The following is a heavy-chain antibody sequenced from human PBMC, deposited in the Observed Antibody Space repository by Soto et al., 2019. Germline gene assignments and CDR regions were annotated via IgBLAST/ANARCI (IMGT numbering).Heavy chain of an antibody. V-gene: IGHV1-69*13. CDR1: VGLLSGYA. CDR2: IIPVFGTT. D-gene: IGHD3-22*01. J-gene: IGHJ4*02. CDR3: ARGGSGYVWFNEF. Sequence: SVKVSCKYTVGLLSGYAISLVRQAPGQGLEWMGGIIPVFGTTYYAQKFQDRVTITADESTNTAYMEMSSLRSEDTAMYYCARGGSGYVWFNEFWGQGSLVTVSS.